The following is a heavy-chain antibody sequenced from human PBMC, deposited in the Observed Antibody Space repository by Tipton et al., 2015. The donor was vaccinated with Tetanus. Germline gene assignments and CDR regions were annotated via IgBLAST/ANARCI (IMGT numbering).Heavy chain of an antibody. CDR1: GFTFSSYA. J-gene: IGHJ6*02. V-gene: IGHV3-30-3*02. Sequence: SLRLSCAASGFTFSSYAMHWVRQAPGKGLEWVAVISYDGSNKYYADSVKGRFTISRDNSKNTLYLQMNSLRAEDTAVYYCAKSLRELLESYYYYGMDVWGQGTTVTVSS. CDR2: ISYDGSNK. CDR3: AKSLRELLESYYYYGMDV. D-gene: IGHD1-26*01.